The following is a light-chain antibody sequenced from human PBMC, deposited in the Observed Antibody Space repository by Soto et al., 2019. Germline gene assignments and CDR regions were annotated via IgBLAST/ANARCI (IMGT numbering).Light chain of an antibody. CDR1: QSVSSN. V-gene: IGKV3-15*01. J-gene: IGKJ1*01. Sequence: EIVMTQSPATLSVSPGERATLSCRASQSVSSNLAWYQQKPGQAPRLLIYGASTRATGIPARFSGSGPGTEFTLTISSLQSEDFAVYYCQQYNNWLGTFGQGTKVDIK. CDR2: GAS. CDR3: QQYNNWLGT.